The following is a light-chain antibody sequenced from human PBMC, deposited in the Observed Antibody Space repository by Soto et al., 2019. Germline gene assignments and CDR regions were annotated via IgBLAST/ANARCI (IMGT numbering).Light chain of an antibody. J-gene: IGKJ5*01. CDR3: HQRTNWPSIT. CDR2: DAS. Sequence: EIVLTQSPATLSLSPGGTATLSCRASQSVSNYLAWYQHKPGQAPRLLIYDASNRATGVSARISGSGSGRDFSLTINSLEPEDSAVYYCHQRTNWPSITFGQGTRLEI. CDR1: QSVSNY. V-gene: IGKV3-11*02.